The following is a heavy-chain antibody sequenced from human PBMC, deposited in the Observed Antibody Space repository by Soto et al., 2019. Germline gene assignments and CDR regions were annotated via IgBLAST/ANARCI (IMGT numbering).Heavy chain of an antibody. D-gene: IGHD2-15*01. CDR1: GFTFRNYA. J-gene: IGHJ6*02. CDR3: ARGDREDIAVVIGVRPGEYGVDV. V-gene: IGHV3-30-3*01. Sequence: QVHLVESGGGVVQPGRSLRLSCAASGFTFRNYAMHWVRQAPGKGLECVAVISYDGGNKFYRDYVKGRFTISRVNSKNTLYQQIKSLRYEDTAVYYCARGDREDIAVVIGVRPGEYGVDVWGQGTTVTVSS. CDR2: ISYDGGNK.